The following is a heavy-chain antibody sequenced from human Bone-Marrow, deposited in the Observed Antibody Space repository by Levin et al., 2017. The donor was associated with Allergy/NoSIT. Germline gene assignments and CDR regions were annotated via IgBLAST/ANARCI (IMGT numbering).Heavy chain of an antibody. Sequence: LSLTCAASGFTVSNNYMIWVRQAPGKGLEWVSLIYSGGSTYYADSVKGRFTISRDNSKNTLYLQMNSLRAEDTAVYYCARDGAAAGTESWGWGQGTLVTVSS. J-gene: IGHJ4*02. CDR2: IYSGGST. CDR3: ARDGAAAGTESWG. D-gene: IGHD6-13*01. V-gene: IGHV3-53*01. CDR1: GFTVSNNY.